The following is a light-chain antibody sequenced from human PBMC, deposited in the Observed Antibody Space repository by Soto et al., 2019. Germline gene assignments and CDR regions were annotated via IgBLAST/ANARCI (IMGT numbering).Light chain of an antibody. CDR1: TGTVTSDHY. V-gene: IGLV7-46*01. CDR2: DTH. Sequence: QAVVTQEPSLTVSPGGTVILTCDSSTGTVTSDHYPYWFQQKPGQAPKTLIYDTHNKHPWTPARFAASLLGGKAALTLSGAQPDDEADYYCLLNYSGGRVFGGGTKVTVL. CDR3: LLNYSGGRV. J-gene: IGLJ3*02.